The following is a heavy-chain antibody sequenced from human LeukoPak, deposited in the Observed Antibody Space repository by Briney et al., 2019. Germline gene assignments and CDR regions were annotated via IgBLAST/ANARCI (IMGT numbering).Heavy chain of an antibody. CDR1: GFNYSSYT. V-gene: IGHV3-48*01. D-gene: IGHD3-9*01. CDR2: ISASRGIT. Sequence: GGSLRLSCAASGFNYSSYTMNWVRQAPGMGLEWLSYISASRGITYYADSVKGRFTISRDNAKNSLYLQMNSLRAEDTAVYYCARGLGGAGLRYFDWLLWTAPFDFWGQGVLVTVSS. CDR3: ARGLGGAGLRYFDWLLWTAPFDF. J-gene: IGHJ4*02.